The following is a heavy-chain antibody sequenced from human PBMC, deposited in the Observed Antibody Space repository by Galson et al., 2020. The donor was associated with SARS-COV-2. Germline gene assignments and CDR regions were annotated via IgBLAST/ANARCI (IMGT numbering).Heavy chain of an antibody. Sequence: TAESLRLSCLASGFTFGDYAMHWVRQAPGSGLEYVSGINDHGGGTFHADPVKGRFTISRDNSRNALWLQMTNLRVEDTAVYYGVREVFKSRYCYDYWGQGSLVTVSS. CDR2: INDHGGGT. V-gene: IGHV3-64D*08. CDR3: VREVFKSRYCYDY. CDR1: GFTFGDYA. J-gene: IGHJ4*02.